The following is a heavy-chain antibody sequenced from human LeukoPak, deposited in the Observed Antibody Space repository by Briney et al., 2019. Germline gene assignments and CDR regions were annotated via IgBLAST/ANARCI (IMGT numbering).Heavy chain of an antibody. D-gene: IGHD2-8*01. V-gene: IGHV4-31*03. CDR3: ARGVYDSIYWFDP. CDR2: IYYSGRT. Sequence: SETLSLTCTVSGGSISSGDYYWSWIRQHPGEGLEWIGHIYYSGRTYYNPSLKSRVTISVDTSKNQFSLKLASVTAADTAVYYCARGVYDSIYWFDPWGQGTLVTVSS. CDR1: GGSISSGDYY. J-gene: IGHJ5*02.